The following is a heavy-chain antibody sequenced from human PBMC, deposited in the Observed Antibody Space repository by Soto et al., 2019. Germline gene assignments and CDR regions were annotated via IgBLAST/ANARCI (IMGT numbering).Heavy chain of an antibody. V-gene: IGHV1-2*02. CDR2: INPNSGGT. CDR1: GYTFTGYY. Sequence: ASVKVSCKASGYTFTGYYMHWVRQAPGQGLAWMGWINPNSGGTNYAQKFQGRVTMTRDTSNSTAYMELNRLRSDDTAVYYCARRNYYDSSGPMGFQHWGQGTLVTVSS. D-gene: IGHD3-22*01. J-gene: IGHJ1*01. CDR3: ARRNYYDSSGPMGFQH.